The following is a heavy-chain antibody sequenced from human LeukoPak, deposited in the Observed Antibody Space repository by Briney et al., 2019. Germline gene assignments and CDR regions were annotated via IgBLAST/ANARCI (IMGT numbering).Heavy chain of an antibody. CDR1: GYTFNNYG. CDR3: AKDWHILTGRNCFDP. CDR2: VTSYNGDT. J-gene: IGHJ5*02. V-gene: IGHV1-18*01. Sequence: ASVRVSCKASGYTFNNYGISWVRQAPGQGLEWMGWVTSYNGDTNYAQKFQGRVTMSTDTSTSTAYMELRSLRFDDTAIYYCAKDWHILTGRNCFDPWGQGTLVTVSS. D-gene: IGHD3-9*01.